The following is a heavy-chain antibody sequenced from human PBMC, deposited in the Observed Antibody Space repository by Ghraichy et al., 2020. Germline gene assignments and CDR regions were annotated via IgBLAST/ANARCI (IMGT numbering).Heavy chain of an antibody. Sequence: GGSLRLSCAASGFTFSSFAMNWVRQTPGKGLEWVSGISGSGDSTYYADSVKGRFTISRDNSKNTLYLQMNSLRAEDTAVYYCAKDKVEVGGLVGWFDPWGQGTLVTVSS. CDR1: GFTFSSFA. J-gene: IGHJ5*02. D-gene: IGHD3-10*01. CDR2: ISGSGDST. V-gene: IGHV3-23*01. CDR3: AKDKVEVGGLVGWFDP.